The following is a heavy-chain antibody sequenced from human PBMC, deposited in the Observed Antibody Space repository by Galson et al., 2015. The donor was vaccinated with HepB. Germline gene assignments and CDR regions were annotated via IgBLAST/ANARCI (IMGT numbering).Heavy chain of an antibody. J-gene: IGHJ6*03. CDR1: GFTFSNAW. CDR2: IKSKTDGGTT. Sequence: SLRLSCAASGFTFSNAWMSWVRQAPGKGLEWVGRIKSKTDGGTTDYAAPVKGRFTISRDDSKNTLYLQMNSLKTEDTAVYYCTTDQATVTYYYYYYMDVWGKGTTVTVSS. D-gene: IGHD4-17*01. V-gene: IGHV3-15*01. CDR3: TTDQATVTYYYYYYMDV.